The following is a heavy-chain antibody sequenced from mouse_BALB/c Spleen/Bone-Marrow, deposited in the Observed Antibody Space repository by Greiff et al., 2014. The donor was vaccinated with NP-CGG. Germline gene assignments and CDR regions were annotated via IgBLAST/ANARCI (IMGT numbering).Heavy chain of an antibody. CDR2: ISYSGST. CDR1: GYSITSDYA. Sequence: GPGLVKPSQSLSLTCTVTGYSITSDYAWNWIRQFPGNKLEWMGYISYSGSTSYNPSLKSRISITRDTSKNQFFLQLNSVTTEDTATYYCARGGYDDAVDYWGQGTSVTVSS. D-gene: IGHD2-14*01. V-gene: IGHV3-2*02. J-gene: IGHJ4*01. CDR3: ARGGYDDAVDY.